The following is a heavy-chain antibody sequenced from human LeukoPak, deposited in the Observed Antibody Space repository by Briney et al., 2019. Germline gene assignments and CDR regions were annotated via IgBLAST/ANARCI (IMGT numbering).Heavy chain of an antibody. CDR2: IYYSGST. Sequence: SETLSLTCTVSGGSISSYYWSWIRQPPGKGLEWIGYIYYSGSTNYNPSLKSRVTISVDTSKNQFSLKLSSVTAADTAVYYCAGSRFLEWLSRTNYYYYYGMGVWGQGTTVTVSS. V-gene: IGHV4-59*08. D-gene: IGHD3-3*01. J-gene: IGHJ6*02. CDR1: GGSISSYY. CDR3: AGSRFLEWLSRTNYYYYYGMGV.